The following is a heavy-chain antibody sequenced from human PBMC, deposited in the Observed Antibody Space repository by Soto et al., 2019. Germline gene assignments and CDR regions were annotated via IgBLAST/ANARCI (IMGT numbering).Heavy chain of an antibody. CDR2: VSGSGGST. Sequence: GGSLRLSCAASGFTFSSYAMSWVRQSSGKGLEWVSAVSGSGGSTYYADSVKGRFTISRDNSKNTLYLQMNSLRAEDTAVYYCAKAGYDSSGYYHWGQETLVTVSS. CDR1: GFTFSSYA. CDR3: AKAGYDSSGYYH. V-gene: IGHV3-23*01. D-gene: IGHD3-22*01. J-gene: IGHJ5*02.